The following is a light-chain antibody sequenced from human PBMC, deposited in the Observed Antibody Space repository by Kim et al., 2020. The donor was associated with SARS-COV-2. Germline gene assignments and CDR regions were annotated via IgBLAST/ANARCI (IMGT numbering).Light chain of an antibody. Sequence: QSALTQPTSASGSPGQSVTISCTGTSSDVGGYNYVSWYQQHPGKAPKLMIFEVSKRPSGVPDRFSGSRSGNTASLTVSGLRAEDEADYYCSSYAGSKHWMFGGGTKVTVL. V-gene: IGLV2-8*01. J-gene: IGLJ3*02. CDR1: SSDVGGYNY. CDR3: SSYAGSKHWM. CDR2: EVS.